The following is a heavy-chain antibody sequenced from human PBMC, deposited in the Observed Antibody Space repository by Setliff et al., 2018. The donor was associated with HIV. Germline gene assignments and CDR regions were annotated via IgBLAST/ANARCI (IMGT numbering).Heavy chain of an antibody. J-gene: IGHJ3*02. CDR2: ISGYSDNT. CDR3: ARVRAGAFLNAFDI. CDR1: GYTFTNFA. D-gene: IGHD1-26*01. Sequence: ASVKVSCKASGYTFTNFAISWVRQAPGQGLEWMGWISGYSDNTNYAQNLQGRVTMTTDTSSSTSYMELRSLTSDDTAMYYCARVRAGAFLNAFDIWGQGTMVTVSS. V-gene: IGHV1-18*01.